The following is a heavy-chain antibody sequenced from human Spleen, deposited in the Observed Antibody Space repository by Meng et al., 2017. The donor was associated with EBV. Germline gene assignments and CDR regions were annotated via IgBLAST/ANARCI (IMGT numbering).Heavy chain of an antibody. CDR1: GYIFTSYG. D-gene: IGHD6-13*01. J-gene: IGHJ5*02. CDR3: TRVYRSSWYEWFDP. CDR2: INTGNGNT. Sequence: QVQFAQAWDDVKKPGASVKVSCKASGYIFTSYGIHWVRQAPGQRLEWMGWINTGNGNTEYSQMFQDRVTITMDTSASTAYMELSSLRSEDTSVYYCTRVYRSSWYEWFDPWGQGTLVTVSS. V-gene: IGHV1-3*04.